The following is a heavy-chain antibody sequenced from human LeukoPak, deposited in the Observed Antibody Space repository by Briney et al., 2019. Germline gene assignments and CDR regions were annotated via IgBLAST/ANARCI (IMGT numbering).Heavy chain of an antibody. V-gene: IGHV3-33*01. Sequence: GRSLRLSCAPSGFTFSSYGMHWVRQAPRKGLEWGAVIWYDGSNKYYADSVKGRFTISRDNSKNTLYLKMNSLRAEDTAVYYCARDRGMVRGVRFYYYYGMDVWGKGTTVTVSS. D-gene: IGHD3-10*01. CDR3: ARDRGMVRGVRFYYYYGMDV. CDR2: IWYDGSNK. J-gene: IGHJ6*04. CDR1: GFTFSSYG.